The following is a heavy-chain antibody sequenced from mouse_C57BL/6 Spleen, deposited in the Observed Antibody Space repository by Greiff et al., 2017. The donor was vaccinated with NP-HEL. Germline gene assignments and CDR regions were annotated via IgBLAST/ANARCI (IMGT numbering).Heavy chain of an antibody. J-gene: IGHJ1*03. CDR3: ARALYGSSPYWYFDV. Sequence: QVQLKQPGAELVRPGSSVKLSCKASGYTFTSYWMHWVKQRPIQGLEWIGNIDPSDSETHYNQKFKDKATLTVDKASSTAYMQLSILTSEDSAVYYCARALYGSSPYWYFDVWGTGTTVTVSS. D-gene: IGHD1-1*01. CDR2: IDPSDSET. V-gene: IGHV1-52*01. CDR1: GYTFTSYW.